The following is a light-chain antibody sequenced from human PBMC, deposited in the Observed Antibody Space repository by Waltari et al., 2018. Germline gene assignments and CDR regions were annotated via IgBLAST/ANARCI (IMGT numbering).Light chain of an antibody. J-gene: IGKJ4*01. CDR2: LSY. Sequence: DIMVTQSPLSLPVTPGEPASISCRSSQGLLHSNGNTYLEWYLQKPGQSPQLLIYLSYIRAPGVPDRVSGSGSGTDFTLKISRVEAEDVGVYYCMQTLEAPLTFGGGTRVEIK. CDR3: MQTLEAPLT. V-gene: IGKV2-28*01. CDR1: QGLLHSNGNTY.